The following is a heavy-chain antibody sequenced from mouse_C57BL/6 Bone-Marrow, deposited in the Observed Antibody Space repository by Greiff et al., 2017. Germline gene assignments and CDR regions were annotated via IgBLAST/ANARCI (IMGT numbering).Heavy chain of an antibody. CDR3: TRGPRFAY. CDR2: IDPEPGGT. Sequence: VQLQQSGAELVRPGASVTLSCKASGYTFTDYEMHWVKQTPVHGLEWIGAIDPEPGGTAYNQKFKGKAILTADKSSSTAYMELRSLTAEDSAVYYCTRGPRFAYWGQGTLVTVSA. V-gene: IGHV1-15*01. J-gene: IGHJ3*01. CDR1: GYTFTDYE.